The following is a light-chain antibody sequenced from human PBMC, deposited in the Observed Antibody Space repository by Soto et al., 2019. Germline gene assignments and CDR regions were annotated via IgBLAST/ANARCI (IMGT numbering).Light chain of an antibody. CDR1: QSISSW. Sequence: DIQMTQSPSTLSASVGDVVTMTFRASQSISSWLAWYQQKPGKAPKLLIYDASSLESGVPSRFSGSGSGTEFTLTISSLQPDDFATYYCQHYNSYSEAFGQGTKVDIK. J-gene: IGKJ1*01. V-gene: IGKV1-5*01. CDR3: QHYNSYSEA. CDR2: DAS.